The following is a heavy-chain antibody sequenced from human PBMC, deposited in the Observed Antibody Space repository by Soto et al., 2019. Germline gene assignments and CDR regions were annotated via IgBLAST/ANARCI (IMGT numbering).Heavy chain of an antibody. CDR1: GFIFSSYA. Sequence: GGSLRLSCAASGFIFSSYAMNWVRQAPGKGLEWVALISYDGSNKYYADSVKGRFTISRDSSKNTLYLQMDSLRAADTAVYYCGRCTSTSCHLGSDYWGQGTLVTVSS. V-gene: IGHV3-30-3*01. CDR2: ISYDGSNK. CDR3: GRCTSTSCHLGSDY. J-gene: IGHJ4*02. D-gene: IGHD2-2*01.